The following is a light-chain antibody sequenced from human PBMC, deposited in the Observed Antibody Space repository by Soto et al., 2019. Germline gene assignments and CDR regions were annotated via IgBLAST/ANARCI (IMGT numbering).Light chain of an antibody. CDR1: EFISDW. J-gene: IGKJ1*01. V-gene: IGKV1-5*01. CDR2: DAS. Sequence: IRMTQSPSTLSASVGDRVTMTCRASEFISDWLAWYQQKPGQAPKLLIYDASTLESGVPGRFSGSGVGTHFTLTISGLQPEDFATYHCQHYNSYSRAFGQGTKVDIK. CDR3: QHYNSYSRA.